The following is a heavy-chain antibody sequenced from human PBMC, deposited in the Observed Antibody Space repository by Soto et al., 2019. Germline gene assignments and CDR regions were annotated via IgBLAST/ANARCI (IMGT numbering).Heavy chain of an antibody. CDR2: ISRSGDSA. CDR3: AKNPGYYYDSTGYHFDY. Sequence: GGSLRLSCAASGFTFSNSDMSWVRQAPGKGLEWVSYISRSGDSAYYADSVKGRFTVSRDNSKNTLFLQMNSLRAEDTAVYYCAKNPGYYYDSTGYHFDYWGQGTLVTVSS. CDR1: GFTFSNSD. V-gene: IGHV3-23*01. D-gene: IGHD3-22*01. J-gene: IGHJ4*02.